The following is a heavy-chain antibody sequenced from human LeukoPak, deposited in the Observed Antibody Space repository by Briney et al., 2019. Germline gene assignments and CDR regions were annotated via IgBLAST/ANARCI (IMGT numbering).Heavy chain of an antibody. J-gene: IGHJ4*02. CDR2: IYYSGST. CDR3: ARSRGYSYGTTFLDY. Sequence: SQTLSLTCTVSGGSISSGDYYGSWSRQPPGKGLEWIGYIYYSGSTNYNPSLKSRVIISEDTSKNQFSLKLSSVTAADTAVYYCARSRGYSYGTTFLDYWGQGTLVTVSS. D-gene: IGHD5-18*01. CDR1: GGSISSGDYY. V-gene: IGHV4-61*08.